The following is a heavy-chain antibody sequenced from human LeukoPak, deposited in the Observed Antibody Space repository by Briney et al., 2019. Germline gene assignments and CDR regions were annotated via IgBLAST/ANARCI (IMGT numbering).Heavy chain of an antibody. V-gene: IGHV4-34*01. CDR1: GGSLSGYY. Sequence: PSETLSLTCGVYGGSLSGYYWSWIRQPPGKGLEWIAEINYSGSTTYNPSLKSRVTISIDTSKNQFSLKLRSVTAADTAVYYCARDRSYCSGGSCSYYFDYWGQGTLVTVSS. CDR3: ARDRSYCSGGSCSYYFDY. D-gene: IGHD2-15*01. J-gene: IGHJ4*02. CDR2: INYSGST.